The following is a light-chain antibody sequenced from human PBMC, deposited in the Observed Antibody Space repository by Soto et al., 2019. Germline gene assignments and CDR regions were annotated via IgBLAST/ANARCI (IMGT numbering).Light chain of an antibody. V-gene: IGKV2-30*01. CDR2: KVS. CDR1: QLLVYSEGNAY. Sequence: EVMMTQSPLSLPFTLGPPASISFMSSQLLVYSEGNAYLIWFHQKRGQSRRRLIFKVSNRDSGVPDRFSGSGAGSDCTLPLSRVEAEGVGVYYCMQGSFWPWTFGQANKVDIK. CDR3: MQGSFWPWT. J-gene: IGKJ1*01.